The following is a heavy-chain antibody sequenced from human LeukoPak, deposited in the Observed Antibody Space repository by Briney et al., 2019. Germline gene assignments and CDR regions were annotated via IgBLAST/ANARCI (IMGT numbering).Heavy chain of an antibody. CDR3: AKELHGSGNYTFDY. D-gene: IGHD3-10*01. V-gene: IGHV3-23*01. J-gene: IGHJ4*02. CDR2: VSVNGGTT. Sequence: GGSLRLSCAASGFTFSSCALSWVRQAPGKGLEWVSTVSVNGGTTYYADSVKGRFTISRDNSKNTLYLQMNSLRAEDTAVYFCAKELHGSGNYTFDYWGQGTLVTVSS. CDR1: GFTFSSCA.